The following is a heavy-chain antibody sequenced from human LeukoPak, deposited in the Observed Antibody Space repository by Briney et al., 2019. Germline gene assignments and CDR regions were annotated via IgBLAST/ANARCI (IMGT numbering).Heavy chain of an antibody. CDR3: AKSRLLWFGEFDY. CDR1: GFTFSDYY. V-gene: IGHV3-11*01. J-gene: IGHJ4*02. D-gene: IGHD3-10*01. CDR2: ISSSGNTT. Sequence: GGSLRLSCAASGFTFSDYYMSWIRQAPGKGLEWVSCISSSGNTTYYADSVKGRFTISRDNAENSLYLQMNSLRAEDTAVYYCAKSRLLWFGEFDYWGQGTLVTVSS.